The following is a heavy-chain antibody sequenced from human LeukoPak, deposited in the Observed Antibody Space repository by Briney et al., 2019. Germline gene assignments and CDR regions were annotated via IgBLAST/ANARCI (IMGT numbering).Heavy chain of an antibody. D-gene: IGHD3-22*01. V-gene: IGHV3-23*01. CDR3: AKDLYYYDSSGGTTLQH. CDR2: ISGSGGST. Sequence: GGSLRLSCAASGFTFSSYGMSWVRQAPGKGLEWVSAISGSGGSTYYADSVKGRFTISRDNSKNTLYLQMNSLRAEDTAVYYCAKDLYYYDSSGGTTLQHWGQGTLVTVSS. CDR1: GFTFSSYG. J-gene: IGHJ1*01.